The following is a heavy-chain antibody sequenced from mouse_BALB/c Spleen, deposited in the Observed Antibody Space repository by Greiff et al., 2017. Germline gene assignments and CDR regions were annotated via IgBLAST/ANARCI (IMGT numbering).Heavy chain of an antibody. CDR3: ARDGYDVPFAY. Sequence: QVQLQQSGAELVRPGSSVKISCKASGYAFSSYWMNWVKQRPGQGLEWIGQIYPGDGDTNYNGKFKGKATLTADKSSSTAYMQLSSLTSEDSAVYFCARDGYDVPFAYWGQGTLVTVSA. J-gene: IGHJ3*01. D-gene: IGHD2-2*01. CDR1: GYAFSSYW. V-gene: IGHV1-80*01. CDR2: IYPGDGDT.